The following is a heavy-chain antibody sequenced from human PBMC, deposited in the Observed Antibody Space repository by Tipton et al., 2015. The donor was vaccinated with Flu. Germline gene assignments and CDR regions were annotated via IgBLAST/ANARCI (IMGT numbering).Heavy chain of an antibody. J-gene: IGHJ4*02. D-gene: IGHD4/OR15-4a*01. CDR3: ARVNMGQFDY. V-gene: IGHV4-4*07. Sequence: TLSLTCTVSGGSINSYFWNWIRQPAGKGLEWIGRIYSSGSTKYNSSLKSRVTMSVDTSKNQFSLKLTSVTAADTAFYYCARVNMGQFDYWGQGILVTVSS. CDR2: IYSSGST. CDR1: GGSINSYF.